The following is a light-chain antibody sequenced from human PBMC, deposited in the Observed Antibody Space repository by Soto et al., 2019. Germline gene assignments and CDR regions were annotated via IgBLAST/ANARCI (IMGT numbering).Light chain of an antibody. CDR1: SSDVGGYNL. V-gene: IGLV2-23*03. CDR3: CSYAGHSTFV. J-gene: IGLJ1*01. CDR2: DGN. Sequence: QAALTQPAYVSGSPGQSITISCTGTSSDVGGYNLVSWYQQHPGKAPKVVIYDGNKRPSGISYRFSASKSGNTASLTISGLRTEDEADYYCCSYAGHSTFVFGSGIKVT.